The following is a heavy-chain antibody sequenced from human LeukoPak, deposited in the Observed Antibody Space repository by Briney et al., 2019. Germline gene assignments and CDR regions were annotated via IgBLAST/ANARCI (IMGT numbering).Heavy chain of an antibody. D-gene: IGHD3-3*01. J-gene: IGHJ5*02. Sequence: PSETLSLTCTVSGGSISSYYGSWVRQPPGKGLEGMGYIYYSGSTNYNPSLKSRVTISVDTSKNQFSLKLSSVTAADTAVYYCARGNPYDFRSGYYINWFDPWGQGTLVTVSS. CDR2: IYYSGST. CDR3: ARGNPYDFRSGYYINWFDP. CDR1: GGSISSYY. V-gene: IGHV4-59*08.